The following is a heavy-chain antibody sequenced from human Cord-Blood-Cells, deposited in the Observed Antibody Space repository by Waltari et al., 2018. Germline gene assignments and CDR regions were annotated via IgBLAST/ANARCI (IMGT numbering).Heavy chain of an antibody. CDR1: GYTLHELS. Sequence: QVQLVQSGAEVKKPGASVKVSCKVSGYTLHELSMHWVRPAHGKGLEWMGGLDPEDGETSYAQKVQDRVTRTEDTSTDTPYVELSSLRSVDTAVYYCATGAVRWRWFDPWGQGTLVIVSS. CDR3: ATGAVRWRWFDP. V-gene: IGHV1-24*01. CDR2: LDPEDGET. D-gene: IGHD3-10*01. J-gene: IGHJ5*02.